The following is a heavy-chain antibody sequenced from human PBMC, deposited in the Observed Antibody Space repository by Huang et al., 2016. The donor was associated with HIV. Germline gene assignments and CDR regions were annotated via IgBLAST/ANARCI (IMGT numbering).Heavy chain of an antibody. Sequence: QVQLVESGGGVVQPGGSLRLSCVASGFPFATYGMHWVRRAPGKGLEWLAFMRSDGTNKYYADSVKGGFTISRDNSKNTLFLQMNSLRPEDTALYYCAKIPPLHANLATSGPGPVDYWGQGTLVTVSS. CDR3: AKIPPLHANLATSGPGPVDY. D-gene: IGHD6-13*01. CDR2: MRSDGTNK. V-gene: IGHV3-30*02. CDR1: GFPFATYG. J-gene: IGHJ4*02.